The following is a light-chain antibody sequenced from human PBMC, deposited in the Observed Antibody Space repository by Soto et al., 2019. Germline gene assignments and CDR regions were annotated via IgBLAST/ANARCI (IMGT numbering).Light chain of an antibody. J-gene: IGKJ1*01. Sequence: EIEITQSAATLSLAPGDRVPLSCRASESVSTNLDWYQQKRGQAPRVLIYDASNRAPGIPARFSGSGSGTDFTLTISSLEPEDFAVYYCLQRSNWPSWTFGQGTKVDIK. CDR1: ESVSTN. CDR3: LQRSNWPSWT. V-gene: IGKV3-11*01. CDR2: DAS.